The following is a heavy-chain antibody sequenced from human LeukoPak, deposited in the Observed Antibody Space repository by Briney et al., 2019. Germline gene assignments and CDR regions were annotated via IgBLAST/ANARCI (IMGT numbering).Heavy chain of an antibody. Sequence: GGSLRLSCAASGFTFSSYAMSWVRQAPGKGLEWVSAISGSGGSTYYADSVKGRFTISRDNSKNTLYLQMNSLRAEDTAVYYCAKDVGSMIVVVITIDYWGQGTQVTVSS. D-gene: IGHD3-22*01. CDR1: GFTFSSYA. CDR2: ISGSGGST. CDR3: AKDVGSMIVVVITIDY. V-gene: IGHV3-23*01. J-gene: IGHJ4*02.